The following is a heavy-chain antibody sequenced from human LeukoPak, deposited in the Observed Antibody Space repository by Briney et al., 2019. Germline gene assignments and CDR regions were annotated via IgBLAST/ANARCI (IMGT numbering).Heavy chain of an antibody. V-gene: IGHV1-18*01. CDR3: ARDWSPLDYYYYFMDV. CDR2: ISTYNGNT. CDR1: GYTFTSYG. D-gene: IGHD3-3*01. Sequence: GASVKVSCKASGYTFTSYGISWVRQAPGQGLEWMGWISTYNGNTNYVQKIQGRVTMTTDTSTSTAYMELRSPRSDDTAVYYCARDWSPLDYYYYFMDVWGKGATVTVSS. J-gene: IGHJ6*03.